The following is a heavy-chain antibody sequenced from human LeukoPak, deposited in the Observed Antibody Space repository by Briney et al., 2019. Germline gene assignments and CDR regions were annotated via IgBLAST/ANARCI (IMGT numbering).Heavy chain of an antibody. D-gene: IGHD1-26*01. CDR3: ATRYSGSYYLDY. V-gene: IGHV1-69-2*01. J-gene: IGHJ4*02. CDR1: GYIFTDYY. CDR2: VDPEDGET. Sequence: ASVKISCKASGYIFTDYYMHWVQQAPGKGLEWMGRVDPEDGETIYAEKFQGRVTITADTSTDTAYMELSSLRSEDTAVYYCATRYSGSYYLDYWGQGTLVTVSS.